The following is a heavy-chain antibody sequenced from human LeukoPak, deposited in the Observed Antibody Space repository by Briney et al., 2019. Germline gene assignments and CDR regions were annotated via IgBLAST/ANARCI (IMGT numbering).Heavy chain of an antibody. J-gene: IGHJ3*02. V-gene: IGHV3-74*01. CDR1: GFTFSRYW. Sequence: GGSLRLSCAASGFTFSRYWMHWVRQAPGKGLVWVSRINSDGSSTSYADSVKGRFTISRDNAKNTLYLQMNSLRAEDTAVYYCARGGYSSGWYGGDAFDIWGQGTMVTVSS. CDR3: ARGGYSSGWYGGDAFDI. D-gene: IGHD6-19*01. CDR2: INSDGSST.